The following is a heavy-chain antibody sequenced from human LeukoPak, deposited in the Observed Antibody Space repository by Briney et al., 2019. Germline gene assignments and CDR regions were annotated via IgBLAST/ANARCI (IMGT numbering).Heavy chain of an antibody. CDR1: GGSISSYY. CDR3: ARDRPGAAAAGKEIYYYYFYMDV. V-gene: IGHV4-4*07. CDR2: IYTSGST. D-gene: IGHD6-13*01. J-gene: IGHJ6*03. Sequence: MPSETLSLTCTVSGGSISSYYRSWIRQPAGKGLEWIGRIYTSGSTNYNPSLKSRVTISIDKSKNQFSLKLSSVTAADTAVYYCARDRPGAAAAGKEIYYYYFYMDVWGKGTMVTVSS.